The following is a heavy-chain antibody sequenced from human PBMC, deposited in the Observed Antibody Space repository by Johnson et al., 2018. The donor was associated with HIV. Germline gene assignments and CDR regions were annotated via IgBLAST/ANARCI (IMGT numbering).Heavy chain of an antibody. CDR3: AKAPSPRGAFDS. CDR1: GFTFDDYG. J-gene: IGHJ3*02. CDR2: IRYDGSNK. Sequence: QVQLVESGGGLVKPGGSLRLSCAASGFTFDDYGMSWVRQAPGKGLEWVTFIRYDGSNKYYADSVKGRFTISRDKSKNTLYLQMNSLRAEDTAVYYCAKAPSPRGAFDSWGQGTMVTVSS. V-gene: IGHV3-30*02.